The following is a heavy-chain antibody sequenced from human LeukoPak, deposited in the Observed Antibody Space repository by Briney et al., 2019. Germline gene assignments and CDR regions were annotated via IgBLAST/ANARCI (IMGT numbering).Heavy chain of an antibody. CDR1: GGSISSYY. J-gene: IGHJ4*02. Sequence: SETQSLTCTVSGGSISSYYWSWIRQPPGKGLEWIGSIYYSGSTYYNPSLKSRVTISVDTSKNQFSLKLSSVTAADTAVYYCARYCGGDCYGVFDYWGQGTLVTVSS. CDR2: IYYSGST. CDR3: ARYCGGDCYGVFDY. D-gene: IGHD2-21*02. V-gene: IGHV4-39*01.